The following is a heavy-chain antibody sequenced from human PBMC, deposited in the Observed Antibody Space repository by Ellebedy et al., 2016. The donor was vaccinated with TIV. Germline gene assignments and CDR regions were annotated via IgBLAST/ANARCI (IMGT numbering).Heavy chain of an antibody. V-gene: IGHV3-7*01. D-gene: IGHD4-17*01. CDR1: GFTFRSYW. J-gene: IGHJ5*01. CDR3: ARRGSYGDYAVQINNWFDS. Sequence: GGSLRLSCAASGFTFRSYWMSWVRQAPGKGLEWVANIYQDGSQKYYVDSVKGRFTISRDNAKNSLYLQMNSLRVEDTAVYYCARRGSYGDYAVQINNWFDSWGQGILVTVYS. CDR2: IYQDGSQK.